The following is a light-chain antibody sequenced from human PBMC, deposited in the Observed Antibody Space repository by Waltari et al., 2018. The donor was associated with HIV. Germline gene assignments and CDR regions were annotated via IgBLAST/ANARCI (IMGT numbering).Light chain of an antibody. CDR1: QSVSSH. J-gene: IGKJ4*01. CDR2: GDS. CDR3: QQDTYWPLT. V-gene: IGKV3-15*01. Sequence: ILMTQSPAPLSVSPGDRATPPCRASQSVSSHLAWFQQKVGQAPRLLIYGDSTRATGIPARFSGSGSGTEFTLTISSLQSEDFAVYYCQQDTYWPLTFGGGTKVEIK.